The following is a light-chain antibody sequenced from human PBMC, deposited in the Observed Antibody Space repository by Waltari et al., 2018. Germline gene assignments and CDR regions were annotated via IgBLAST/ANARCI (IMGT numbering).Light chain of an antibody. Sequence: QSALTQPRSVSGSPGQSVTISCTGTSSDVGGYDYVSWYQHHPGKAPKLMICDVTKRASGVPDRFSGSKSGNTASLTSSGLQAEDEAYYYCCSYAGSYTHVVFGGGTKLTVL. CDR1: SSDVGGYDY. J-gene: IGLJ2*01. CDR2: DVT. CDR3: CSYAGSYTHVV. V-gene: IGLV2-11*01.